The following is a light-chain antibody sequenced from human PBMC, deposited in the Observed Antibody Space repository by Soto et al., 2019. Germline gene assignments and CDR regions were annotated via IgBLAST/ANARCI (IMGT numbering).Light chain of an antibody. CDR3: RQRYNWPRT. J-gene: IGKJ4*01. Sequence: IVLTQSPATLSLSPGERATLSCKASQSISNSLGWFQQKPGQAPRLLIDDASNRTTGIPARFTGSGSGSDFTLTISSLEPEDFGVYYCRQRYNWPRTFGGGTKVEIK. CDR2: DAS. V-gene: IGKV3-11*01. CDR1: QSISNS.